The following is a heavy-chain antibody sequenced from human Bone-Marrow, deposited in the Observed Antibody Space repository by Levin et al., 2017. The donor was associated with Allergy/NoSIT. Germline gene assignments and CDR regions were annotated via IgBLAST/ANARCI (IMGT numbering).Heavy chain of an antibody. CDR1: GGTFSTYA. V-gene: IGHV1-69*13. CDR2: IIPTFGTA. D-gene: IGHD2-15*01. CDR3: ARRTAAVDDAFDV. J-gene: IGHJ3*01. Sequence: SVKVSCKASGGTFSTYAVSWVRQAPGQGLEWMGRIIPTFGTADYAQKFQGRVTITANEFTTTAFMELNSLRSDDTAVYYCARRTAAVDDAFDVWGQGTTVIV.